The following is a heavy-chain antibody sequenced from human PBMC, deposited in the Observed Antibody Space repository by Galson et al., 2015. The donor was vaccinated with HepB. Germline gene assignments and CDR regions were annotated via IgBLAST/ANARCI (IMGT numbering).Heavy chain of an antibody. Sequence: SLRLSCAASGFYFGVYGMHWLRQAPGKGLEWVAVISFDESNKYYADSVKGRVTISRDTSKNTLYLQMHSLRPEDTAVYYCANYPSWSGYYFNYWGQGTLVTVSP. D-gene: IGHD3-3*01. J-gene: IGHJ4*02. V-gene: IGHV3-30*18. CDR3: ANYPSWSGYYFNY. CDR2: ISFDESNK. CDR1: GFYFGVYG.